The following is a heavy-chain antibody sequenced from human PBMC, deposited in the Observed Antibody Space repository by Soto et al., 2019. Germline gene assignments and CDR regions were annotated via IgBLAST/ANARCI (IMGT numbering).Heavy chain of an antibody. CDR1: GYSFGSYW. CDR3: ARRLYCGGDCYSGFDY. D-gene: IGHD2-21*02. V-gene: IGHV5-51*01. J-gene: IGHJ4*02. Sequence: GESLKISCKGSGYSFGSYWIGWVRQMPGKGLEWMGIIYPGDSDTRYSPSFQGQVTFSADKSISTAYLQWSSLKASDTAMYYCARRLYCGGDCYSGFDYWGLGTLVTVSS. CDR2: IYPGDSDT.